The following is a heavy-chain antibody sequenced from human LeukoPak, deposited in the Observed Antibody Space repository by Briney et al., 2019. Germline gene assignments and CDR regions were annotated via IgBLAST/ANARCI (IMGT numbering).Heavy chain of an antibody. CDR2: ISYDGSNK. Sequence: GKTLRLSCAASGFTFSNYGMHWVRQAPGKGLEWVALISYDGSNKFYADSVKGRFTISRDTSKNTLFLQMNSLRAEDTAVYYCAREGSGVAGHFDYWGQGTLVTVSS. J-gene: IGHJ4*02. V-gene: IGHV3-30*03. D-gene: IGHD6-19*01. CDR1: GFTFSNYG. CDR3: AREGSGVAGHFDY.